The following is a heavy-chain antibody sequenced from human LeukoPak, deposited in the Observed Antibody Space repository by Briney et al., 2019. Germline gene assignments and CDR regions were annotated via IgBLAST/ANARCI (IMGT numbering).Heavy chain of an antibody. D-gene: IGHD3-22*01. CDR1: GFSFSTHW. Sequence: PGGSLRLSCAASGFSFSTHWMHWVRQAPGKGLVYVAQIKSDRSATAYADSVKGRFTISRDNAKNTLYLEMSSLRAEDTAVYYCGSLTVVARDHWGQGTLVTVSS. J-gene: IGHJ4*02. CDR3: GSLTVVARDH. V-gene: IGHV3-74*01. CDR2: IKSDRSAT.